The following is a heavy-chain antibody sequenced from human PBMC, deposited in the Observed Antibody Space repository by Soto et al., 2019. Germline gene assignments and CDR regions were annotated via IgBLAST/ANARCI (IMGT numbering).Heavy chain of an antibody. D-gene: IGHD2-2*01. J-gene: IGHJ5*02. CDR3: AHRQVSHYSSLNWFDP. CDR2: IFWNDDK. Sequence: QITLKESGPTLVKPTQPLTLTCTFSGFSLSTSGMGVGWIRQPPGKALEWLALIFWNDDKHYSPSLKSRLTITKDTSKNQVVLTMTSMDPVDTATYYCAHRQVSHYSSLNWFDPWGHGTLVTVSS. CDR1: GFSLSTSGMG. V-gene: IGHV2-5*01.